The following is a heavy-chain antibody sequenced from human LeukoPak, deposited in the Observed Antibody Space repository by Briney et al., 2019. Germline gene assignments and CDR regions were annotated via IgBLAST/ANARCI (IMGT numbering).Heavy chain of an antibody. D-gene: IGHD2-2*01. V-gene: IGHV4-39*01. CDR1: GGSISSSSYY. Sequence: SETLSLTCTVSGGSISSSSYYWGWIRQPPGKGLEWIGSIYHSGSTYYNPSLKSRVTISVDTSKNQFSLKLSSVTAADTAVYYCARHKRAAMSSFDYWGQGTPVTVSS. J-gene: IGHJ4*02. CDR2: IYHSGST. CDR3: ARHKRAAMSSFDY.